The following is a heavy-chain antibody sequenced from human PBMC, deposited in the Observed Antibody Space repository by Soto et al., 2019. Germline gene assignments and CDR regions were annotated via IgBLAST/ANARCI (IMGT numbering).Heavy chain of an antibody. V-gene: IGHV4-39*01. CDR1: SGYISVTHVI. Sequence: PSDTLSLTRTVSSGYISVTHVICGWVRQPPGKGLELIGNIDYSVTAYFTPSLATRVTFHVDPSQNQLSLTPYSVTAADTAVYYCARIPRRPLPYCGQGILLTVSS. CDR3: ARIPRRPLPY. CDR2: IDYSVTA. J-gene: IGHJ4*02. D-gene: IGHD2-2*01.